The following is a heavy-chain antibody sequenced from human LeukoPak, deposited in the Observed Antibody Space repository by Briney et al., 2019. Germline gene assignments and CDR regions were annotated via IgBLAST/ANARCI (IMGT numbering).Heavy chain of an antibody. J-gene: IGHJ3*02. V-gene: IGHV4-39*07. CDR1: GGSISSYY. CDR2: IFYSGST. Sequence: SETLSLTCTVPGGSISSYYWGWIRQPPGKGLEWIGNIFYSGSTYYSPSLKSRVTISLDTSRTQFSLKLTSVTAADTAVYYCAKSNGYGLVDIWGQGTMVTVSS. CDR3: AKSNGYGLVDI. D-gene: IGHD3-10*01.